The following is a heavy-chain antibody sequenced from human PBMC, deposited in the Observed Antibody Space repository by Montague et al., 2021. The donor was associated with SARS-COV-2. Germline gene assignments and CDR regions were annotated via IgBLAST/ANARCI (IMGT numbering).Heavy chain of an antibody. CDR1: GFTFSSYA. CDR2: ISYDGSNK. D-gene: IGHD2-2*02. Sequence: SLRLSCAASGFTFSSYAMNWVRQAPGKGLEWVAVISYDGSNKYYADSVKGRFTISRDNSKNTLYLQMNSLRAEDTAVYYCARVRYCSSTSCYNVYYGMDVWGQGTTVTVSS. J-gene: IGHJ6*02. V-gene: IGHV3-30-3*01. CDR3: ARVRYCSSTSCYNVYYGMDV.